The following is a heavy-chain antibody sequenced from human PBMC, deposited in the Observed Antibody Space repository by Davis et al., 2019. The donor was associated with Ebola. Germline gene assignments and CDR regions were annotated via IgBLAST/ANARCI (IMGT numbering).Heavy chain of an antibody. V-gene: IGHV1-18*01. J-gene: IGHJ4*02. CDR1: GYTFTSYG. Sequence: ASVKVSCKASGYTFTSYGISWVRQAPGQGLEWMGWITAYNGNTNYAQKLQGRVTMTTDTSTSTAYMELRSLRSDDTAVYYCARSGLYDILTGPIDFDYWGQGTLVTVSS. D-gene: IGHD3-9*01. CDR3: ARSGLYDILTGPIDFDY. CDR2: ITAYNGNT.